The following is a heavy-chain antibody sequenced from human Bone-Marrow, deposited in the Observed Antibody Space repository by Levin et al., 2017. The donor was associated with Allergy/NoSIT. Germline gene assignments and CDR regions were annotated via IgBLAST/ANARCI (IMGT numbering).Heavy chain of an antibody. CDR3: ARDVSTETTGDYGMDV. CDR2: IWYDGSNK. Sequence: GGSLRLSCAASGFRFGSYGMHWVRQAPGKGLEWLTLIWYDGSNKYYGDSVKGRFIISRDNSKNTLFLEMNSLRAEDTAVYYCARDVSTETTGDYGMDVWGQGTTVTVSS. J-gene: IGHJ6*02. CDR1: GFRFGSYG. V-gene: IGHV3-33*01. D-gene: IGHD4-17*01.